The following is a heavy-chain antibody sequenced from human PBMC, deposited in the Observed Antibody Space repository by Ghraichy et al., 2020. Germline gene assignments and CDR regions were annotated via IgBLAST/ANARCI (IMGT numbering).Heavy chain of an antibody. CDR2: ISSSSYI. J-gene: IGHJ6*02. CDR3: AKGGYCSSTSCYAKGSETYYYYYGMDV. CDR1: GFTFSSYS. Sequence: GGSLRLSCAASGFTFSSYSMNWVRQAPGKGLEWVSSISSSSYIYYADSVKGRFTISRDNAKNSLYLQMNSLRAEDTAVYYCAKGGYCSSTSCYAKGSETYYYYYGMDVWGQGTTVTVSS. V-gene: IGHV3-21*01. D-gene: IGHD2-2*01.